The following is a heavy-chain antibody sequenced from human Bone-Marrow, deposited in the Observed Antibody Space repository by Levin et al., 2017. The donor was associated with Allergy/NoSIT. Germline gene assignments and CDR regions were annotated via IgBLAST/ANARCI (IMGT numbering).Heavy chain of an antibody. J-gene: IGHJ4*02. V-gene: IGHV2-70*12. CDR2: IDWDGDK. CDR3: ARVSSGWQTYFDY. Sequence: SGPTLVKPTQTLTLTCTFSGFSFSTTGMCVSWIRQPPGKALEWLALIDWDGDKYYKTSLQTRLSISRDTTKNQVVLTMTNMDPVDTATYFCARVSSGWQTYFDYWGQGTLVTVSS. D-gene: IGHD6-19*01. CDR1: GFSFSTTGMC.